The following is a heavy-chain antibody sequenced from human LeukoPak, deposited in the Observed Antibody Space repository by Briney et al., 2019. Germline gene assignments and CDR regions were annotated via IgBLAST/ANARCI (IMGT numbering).Heavy chain of an antibody. D-gene: IGHD1-26*01. V-gene: IGHV1-18*01. J-gene: IGHJ3*02. Sequence: GASVKVSCKASGYTFTSYGISWVRQAPGQGLEWMGWISAYNGNTNYAQKLQGRVTMTTDTSTSTAYMELRSLRSDDTAVYYCARDPLVGATKVDAFDIWGQGTMVTASS. CDR1: GYTFTSYG. CDR2: ISAYNGNT. CDR3: ARDPLVGATKVDAFDI.